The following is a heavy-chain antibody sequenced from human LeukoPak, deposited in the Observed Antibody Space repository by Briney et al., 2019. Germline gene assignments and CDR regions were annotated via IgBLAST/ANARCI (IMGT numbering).Heavy chain of an antibody. V-gene: IGHV4-39*07. Sequence: PSETLSLTCTVSGGSIGGTSDYWGWLRQPPGKGLEWIGNIFYSGSTYYNPSLKSRVSISVDTSNNQFSLNLTSVTAADTAVYYCARATTGYSYGFQHWGQGTLVTVSS. D-gene: IGHD5-18*01. CDR1: GGSIGGTSDY. CDR3: ARATTGYSYGFQH. CDR2: IFYSGST. J-gene: IGHJ1*01.